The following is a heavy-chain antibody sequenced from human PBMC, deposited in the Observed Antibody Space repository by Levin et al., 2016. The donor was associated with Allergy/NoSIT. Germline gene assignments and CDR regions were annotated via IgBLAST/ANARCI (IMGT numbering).Heavy chain of an antibody. D-gene: IGHD4-23*01. CDR3: ARGSTVAHDAFDI. CDR1: GFTVSSNY. CDR2: IYSGGST. V-gene: IGHV3-53*01. J-gene: IGHJ3*02. Sequence: GESLKISCAASGFTVSSNYMSWVRQAPGKGLEWVSVIYSGGSTYYADSVKGRFTISRDNSKNTLYLQMNSLRAEDTAVYYCARGSTVAHDAFDIWGQGTMVTVSS.